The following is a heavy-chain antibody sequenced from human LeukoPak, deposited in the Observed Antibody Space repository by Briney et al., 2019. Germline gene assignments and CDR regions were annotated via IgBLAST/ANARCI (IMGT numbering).Heavy chain of an antibody. D-gene: IGHD3-10*01. CDR2: ISAYNGNT. CDR1: GYTFTSYG. J-gene: IGHJ6*03. CDR3: ARGVITMARGVKDYYYMDV. V-gene: IGHV1-18*01. Sequence: GASVKVSCKASGYTFTSYGISWVRQAPGQGLEWMGWISAYNGNTNYAQKFQGRVTMTRNTSISTAYMELSSLRSEDTAVYYCARGVITMARGVKDYYYMDVWGKGTTVTISS.